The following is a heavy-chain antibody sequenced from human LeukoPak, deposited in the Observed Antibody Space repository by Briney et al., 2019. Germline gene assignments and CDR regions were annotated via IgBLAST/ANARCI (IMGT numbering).Heavy chain of an antibody. D-gene: IGHD3-10*01. J-gene: IGHJ5*02. CDR3: ARHSMVRGSSHWFDP. V-gene: IGHV4-39*01. Sequence: WVRQPPGKGLEWIGSIYYSGSTYYNPSLKSRVTISVDTSKNQFSLKLSSVTAADTAVYYCARHSMVRGSSHWFDPWGQGTLVTVSS. CDR2: IYYSGST.